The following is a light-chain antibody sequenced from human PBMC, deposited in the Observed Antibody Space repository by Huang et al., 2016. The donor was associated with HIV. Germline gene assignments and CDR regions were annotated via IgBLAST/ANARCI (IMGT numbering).Light chain of an antibody. CDR1: QGFGRT. CDR3: QQYNDWLYT. V-gene: IGKV3-15*01. CDR2: SAS. Sequence: EIVMTQSPATLSVSPGERATLSCRALQGFGRTLAGYQQKPGQTPRLLMYSASTRATDIPARFSGSGSGTEFTLTISSLQSEDFAVYYCQQYNDWLYTFGQGTKLEIK. J-gene: IGKJ2*01.